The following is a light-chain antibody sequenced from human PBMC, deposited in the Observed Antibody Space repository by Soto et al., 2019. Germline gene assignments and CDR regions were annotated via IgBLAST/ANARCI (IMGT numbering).Light chain of an antibody. Sequence: DIVMTQSPDSLAVSLGERATINCKSSQSVLYSSNNKNYLTWYQQKPGQPPNLLVYWASTRESGVPVRFSGSGSGTDFTLTISILHAEDVAVYYCQQYYSIPITFGQGTRLEIK. CDR1: QSVLYSSNNKNY. CDR3: QQYYSIPIT. CDR2: WAS. V-gene: IGKV4-1*01. J-gene: IGKJ5*01.